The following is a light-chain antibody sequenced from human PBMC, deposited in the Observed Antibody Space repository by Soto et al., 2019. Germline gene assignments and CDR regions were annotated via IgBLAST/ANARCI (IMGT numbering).Light chain of an antibody. Sequence: DVVMTQSPLSLSVTLGQPASISCRSSQSLLYSDGNTYLNWFQQRPGQSPRRLIYKVSNRDSGVPDRFSGSGSGTDFTLKISRVEAEDVGVYSCMQGVYWPPGRAFGQGTKVEIK. CDR1: QSLLYSDGNTY. J-gene: IGKJ1*01. CDR2: KVS. CDR3: MQGVYWPPGRA. V-gene: IGKV2-30*01.